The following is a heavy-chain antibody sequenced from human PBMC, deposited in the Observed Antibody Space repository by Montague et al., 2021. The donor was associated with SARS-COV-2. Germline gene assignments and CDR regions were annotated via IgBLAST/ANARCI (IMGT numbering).Heavy chain of an antibody. CDR3: ARDKYGGVTGYCDF. V-gene: IGHV3-30-3*01. CDR1: GFTFYDYA. CDR2: ISWNGRNK. Sequence: SLRLSCAASGFTFYDYAMHWVRQAPGKGLEWVSSISWNGRNKYYADSVKGRFTISRDNSKNTLYLQMNSLTPDDTAVYYCARDKYGGVTGYCDFWGQGTLVTVSS. J-gene: IGHJ4*02. D-gene: IGHD2-8*02.